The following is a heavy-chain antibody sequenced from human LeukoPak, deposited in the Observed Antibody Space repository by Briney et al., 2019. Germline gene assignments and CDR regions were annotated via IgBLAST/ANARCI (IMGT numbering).Heavy chain of an antibody. CDR1: GYXFXGYY. CDR2: INPNSGGT. V-gene: IGHV1-2*06. CDR3: ARDTFRGQSDY. J-gene: IGHJ4*02. D-gene: IGHD3-10*01. Sequence: KVSXXAXGYXFXGYYMHWVRQAPGQGLEWMGRINPNSGGTNYAQKFQGRVTMTRDTSISSAYMELSRLRSDDTAVYYCARDTFRGQSDYWGQGTLVTVSS.